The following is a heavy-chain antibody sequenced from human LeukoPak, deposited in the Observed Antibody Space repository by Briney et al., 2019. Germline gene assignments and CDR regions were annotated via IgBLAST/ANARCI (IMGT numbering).Heavy chain of an antibody. Sequence: SQTLSLTCTVSGGSISSGSYYWSWIRQPAGKGLEWIGRIYTSGSTNYNPSLKSRVTISVDTSKNQFSLKLSSVTAADTAVYYCARDFDDYGDYVSDYWGQGTLVTVSS. CDR3: ARDFDDYGDYVSDY. D-gene: IGHD4-17*01. CDR1: GGSISSGSYY. CDR2: IYTSGST. V-gene: IGHV4-61*02. J-gene: IGHJ4*02.